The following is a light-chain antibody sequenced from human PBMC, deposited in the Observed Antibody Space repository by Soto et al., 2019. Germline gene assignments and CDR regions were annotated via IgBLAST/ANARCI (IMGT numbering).Light chain of an antibody. Sequence: EIVLTQSPGTLSLSPGERATLSCRASQSVSSSYLAWYQQKPGQAPRLLIYGASSRATVIPDRFSGSGSGTDFTLTISRLEPEDCAVYYCQQYGSSPPFTFGPGTKVDIK. V-gene: IGKV3-20*01. J-gene: IGKJ3*01. CDR2: GAS. CDR1: QSVSSSY. CDR3: QQYGSSPPFT.